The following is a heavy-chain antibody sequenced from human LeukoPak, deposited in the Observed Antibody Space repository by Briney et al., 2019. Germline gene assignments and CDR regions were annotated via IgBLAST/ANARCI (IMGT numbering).Heavy chain of an antibody. J-gene: IGHJ4*02. CDR1: GYTFTFYF. D-gene: IGHD3-10*01. Sequence: ASVRVSCKASGYTFTFYFMSWVRQAPGQGLEWIGIINPPSGDTTYTQRFKDRFTMTRDMSTTTVFLDLSSLTPDDTAVYYCARGGGRGYASVPGYWGQGTLVTVSS. V-gene: IGHV1-46*01. CDR2: INPPSGDT. CDR3: ARGGGRGYASVPGY.